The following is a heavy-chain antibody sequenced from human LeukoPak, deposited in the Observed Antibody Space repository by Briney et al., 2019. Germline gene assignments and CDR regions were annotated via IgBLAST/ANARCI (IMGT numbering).Heavy chain of an antibody. CDR1: GFTFSSYG. J-gene: IGHJ4*02. Sequence: GGSLRLSCAASGFTFSSYGMHWVRQAPGKGLEWVAVISYDGSNKYYADSVKGRFTISRDNSKDTLYLQMNSLRAEDTAVYYCAKDLYSSGWYGRGFDYWGQGTLVTVSS. CDR3: AKDLYSSGWYGRGFDY. D-gene: IGHD6-19*01. CDR2: ISYDGSNK. V-gene: IGHV3-30*18.